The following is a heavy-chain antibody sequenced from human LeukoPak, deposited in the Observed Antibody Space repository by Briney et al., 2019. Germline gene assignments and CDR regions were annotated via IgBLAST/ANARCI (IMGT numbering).Heavy chain of an antibody. J-gene: IGHJ4*02. Sequence: ASVKVSCKVSGYTLTELSMHWVRQAPGKGFEWMGGFDPEDGETIYAQKFQGRVTMTEDTSTDTAYMELSSLRSEDTAVYYCATDFSTVTTPLVRYWGQGTLVTVSS. CDR2: FDPEDGET. D-gene: IGHD4-17*01. V-gene: IGHV1-24*01. CDR3: ATDFSTVTTPLVRY. CDR1: GYTLTELS.